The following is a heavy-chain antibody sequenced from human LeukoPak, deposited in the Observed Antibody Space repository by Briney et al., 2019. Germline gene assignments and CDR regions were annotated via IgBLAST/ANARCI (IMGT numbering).Heavy chain of an antibody. D-gene: IGHD3-22*01. Sequence: GESLKISCKGSGYRFTNYWIGWVRQMPGKGLEWMGIINPADSNTRYSPSFQGQVTISADKSINTAYLQWSSLKASDTDMYYCARLAPTESYYDSNPGYYFDYWGQGTLVAVFS. J-gene: IGHJ4*02. CDR3: ARLAPTESYYDSNPGYYFDY. V-gene: IGHV5-51*01. CDR1: GYRFTNYW. CDR2: INPADSNT.